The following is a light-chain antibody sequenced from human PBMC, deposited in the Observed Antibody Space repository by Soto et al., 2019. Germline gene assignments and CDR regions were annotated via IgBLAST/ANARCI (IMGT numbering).Light chain of an antibody. V-gene: IGLV2-14*03. CDR3: SSYTSSSTDV. CDR2: DVS. Sequence: HSALTQPASVSGSPGQSITISCTGTSSDVGAYNFVSWYQQHPGKVPKLIIFDVSSRPSGVSDRFSGSKSGNTASLTISGLQAEDEGYYYCSSYTSSSTDVFGSGTKLTVL. J-gene: IGLJ1*01. CDR1: SSDVGAYNF.